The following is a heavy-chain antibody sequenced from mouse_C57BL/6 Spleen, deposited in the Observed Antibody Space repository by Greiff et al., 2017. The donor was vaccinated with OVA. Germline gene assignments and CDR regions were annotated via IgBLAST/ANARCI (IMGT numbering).Heavy chain of an antibody. Sequence: VQLQQSGPELVKPGASVKISCKASGYSFTDYNMNWVKQSNGKSLEWIGVINPNYGTTSSNQKFKGKATLTVDQSSSTAYMQLNILTSEDSAVYYCARPLYYGNYGAMDYWGQGTSVTVSS. CDR2: INPNYGTT. D-gene: IGHD2-1*01. CDR1: GYSFTDYN. J-gene: IGHJ4*01. CDR3: ARPLYYGNYGAMDY. V-gene: IGHV1-39*01.